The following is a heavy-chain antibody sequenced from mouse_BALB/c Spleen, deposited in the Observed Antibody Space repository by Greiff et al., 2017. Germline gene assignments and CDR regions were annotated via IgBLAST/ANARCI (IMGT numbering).Heavy chain of an antibody. D-gene: IGHD1-1*01. CDR1: GFTFSDYY. Sequence: EVKLMESGGGLVKPGGSLKLSCAASGFTFSDYYMYWVRQTPEKRLEWVATISDGGSYTYYPDSVKGRFTISRDNAKNNLYLQMSSLKSEDTAMYYCARDITSQLAGFAYWGQGTLVTVSA. CDR2: ISDGGSYT. CDR3: ARDITSQLAGFAY. J-gene: IGHJ3*01. V-gene: IGHV5-4*02.